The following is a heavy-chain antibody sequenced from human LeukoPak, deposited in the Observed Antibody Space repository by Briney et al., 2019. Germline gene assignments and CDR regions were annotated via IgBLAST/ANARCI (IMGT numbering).Heavy chain of an antibody. Sequence: SETLSLTCTVSGGSISSSSYYWGWLRQPQGKGLEWIGSIYYSGSTYYNPSLKSRVTISVDTSKNQFSLKLSSVTAADTAVYYCARGRIAAAAYYWGQGTLVTVSS. CDR2: IYYSGST. CDR1: GGSISSSSYY. J-gene: IGHJ4*02. CDR3: ARGRIAAAAYY. D-gene: IGHD6-13*01. V-gene: IGHV4-39*07.